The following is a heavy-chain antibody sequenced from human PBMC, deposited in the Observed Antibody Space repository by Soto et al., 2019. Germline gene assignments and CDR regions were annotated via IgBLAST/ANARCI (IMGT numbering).Heavy chain of an antibody. CDR2: ISYDGSNK. CDR1: GFTFSSYA. J-gene: IGHJ4*02. CDR3: EKDQIRRPTTDTVPTAPCE. Sequence: GSLRLSCAASGFTFSSYAMHWVRQAPGKGLEWVAVISYDGSNKYYADSVKGRFTISRDNSKNTLYLQMNSLRAEDTAVYYCEKDQIRRPTTDTVPTAPCEWGQGTMVTVS. D-gene: IGHD4-4*01. V-gene: IGHV3-30-3*01.